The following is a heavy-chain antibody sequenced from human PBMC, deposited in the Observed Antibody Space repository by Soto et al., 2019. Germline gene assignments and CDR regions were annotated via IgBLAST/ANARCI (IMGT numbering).Heavy chain of an antibody. CDR1: GLIFSNYK. D-gene: IGHD2-8*01. CDR2: ISTDGSIT. V-gene: IGHV3-74*01. Sequence: GGSLRLSCAASGLIFSNYKMHWVRQAPGKGLVWVSRISTDGSITDYADSVKGRFTVSRDNAKNTLYLQMNSLRVDDTAVYYCARDTNGLHYWGQGTLVTGSS. J-gene: IGHJ4*02. CDR3: ARDTNGLHY.